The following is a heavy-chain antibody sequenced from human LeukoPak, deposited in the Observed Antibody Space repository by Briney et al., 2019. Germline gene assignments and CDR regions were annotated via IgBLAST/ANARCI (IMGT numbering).Heavy chain of an antibody. CDR3: ASERGSSRKSEFDY. D-gene: IGHD6-6*01. J-gene: IGHJ4*02. Sequence: PSETLSLTCTVSGGSISSGGYYWSWIRQPPGKGLEWIGYIYHSGSTYYNPSLKSRVTISVDRSKNQFSLKLSSVTAADTAVYYCASERGSSRKSEFDYWGQGTLVTVSS. CDR1: GGSISSGGYY. V-gene: IGHV4-30-2*01. CDR2: IYHSGST.